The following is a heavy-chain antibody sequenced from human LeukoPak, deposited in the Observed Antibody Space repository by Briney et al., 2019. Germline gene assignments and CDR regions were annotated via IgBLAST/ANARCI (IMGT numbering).Heavy chain of an antibody. CDR2: ISGSGGST. J-gene: IGHJ4*02. D-gene: IGHD3-22*01. CDR1: GFTLSSYA. Sequence: PGGSLRLSCAASGFTLSSYAMSWVRQAPGKGLEWVSAISGSGGSTYYADSVKGRFTISRDNSKNTLYLQMNSLRAEDTAVYYCAKAYYYDSSGYYPFDYWGQGTLVTVSS. V-gene: IGHV3-23*01. CDR3: AKAYYYDSSGYYPFDY.